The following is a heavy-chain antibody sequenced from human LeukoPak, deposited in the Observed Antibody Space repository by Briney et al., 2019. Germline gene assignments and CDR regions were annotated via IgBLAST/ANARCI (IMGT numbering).Heavy chain of an antibody. CDR1: GGTFSSYA. D-gene: IGHD1-26*01. J-gene: IGHJ5*02. V-gene: IGHV1-69*04. Sequence: SVKVSCKSSGGTFSSYAISWVRQAPGQGLEWMGRIIPILGIANYAQKFQGRVTITADKSTSTAYMELSSLRSEDTAVYYCARDPSAPPQGWFDPRGQGTMATVSS. CDR3: ARDPSAPPQGWFDP. CDR2: IIPILGIA.